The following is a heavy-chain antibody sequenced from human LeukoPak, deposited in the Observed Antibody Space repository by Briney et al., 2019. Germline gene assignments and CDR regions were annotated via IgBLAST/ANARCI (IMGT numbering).Heavy chain of an antibody. Sequence: GGSLRLSCAASGFTFSDHHMDWVSQAPGKWLEWIGRSKNKGYAYSTVYSASVKGRFTFSRDDPKNSQYLQMNSLTTEDTAVYYCTRIFYYGTRGYYPDFWGQGTLVTVSS. CDR2: SKNKGYAYST. CDR3: TRIFYYGTRGYYPDF. V-gene: IGHV3-72*01. J-gene: IGHJ4*02. CDR1: GFTFSDHH. D-gene: IGHD3-22*01.